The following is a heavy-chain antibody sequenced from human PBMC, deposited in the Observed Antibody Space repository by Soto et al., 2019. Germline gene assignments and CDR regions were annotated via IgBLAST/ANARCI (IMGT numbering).Heavy chain of an antibody. J-gene: IGHJ4*02. CDR2: ISYDGSNK. Sequence: QVQLVESGGGVVQPGRSLRLSCAASGFTFSSYGMHWVRQAPGKGLEWVAVISYDGSNKYYADSVKGRFTISRDNSKNTLYLQMNSLKAEDTAVYYCAKDLASTVVTPGGSDYWGQGTLVTVSS. CDR3: AKDLASTVVTPGGSDY. CDR1: GFTFSSYG. V-gene: IGHV3-30*18. D-gene: IGHD4-17*01.